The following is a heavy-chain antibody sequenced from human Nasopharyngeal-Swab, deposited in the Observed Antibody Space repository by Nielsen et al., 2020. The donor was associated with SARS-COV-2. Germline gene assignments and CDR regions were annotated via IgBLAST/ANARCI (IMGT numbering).Heavy chain of an antibody. Sequence: GESLKIPCAASGFTFSDYYMSWIRQAPGRGLEWVSYISSSGTTIYYADSVRGRFTISRDNAENSLFLQMNSLRAEDTAVYYCARGIGTIYYYYGMDVWGRGTTVTVSS. J-gene: IGHJ6*02. D-gene: IGHD2-15*01. V-gene: IGHV3-11*01. CDR2: ISSSGTTI. CDR1: GFTFSDYY. CDR3: ARGIGTIYYYYGMDV.